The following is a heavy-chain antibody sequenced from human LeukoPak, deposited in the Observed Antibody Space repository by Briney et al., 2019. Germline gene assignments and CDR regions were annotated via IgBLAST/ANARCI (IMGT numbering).Heavy chain of an antibody. CDR3: QKTAYEMDV. Sequence: GGSLRLSCAASGFTFSDYWMSWVRQAPGKGLEWVANIKQDGSEKYYVDSVKGRFTISRDNAKNSLNLQMNSLRAEDTAMYFKQKTAYEMDVWGQGTTVTVSS. CDR1: GFTFSDYW. J-gene: IGHJ6*02. D-gene: IGHD2-21*01. V-gene: IGHV3-7*03. CDR2: IKQDGSEK.